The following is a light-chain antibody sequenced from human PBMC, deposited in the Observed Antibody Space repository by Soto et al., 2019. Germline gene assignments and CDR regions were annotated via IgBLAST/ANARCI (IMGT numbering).Light chain of an antibody. V-gene: IGLV1-40*01. Sequence: QPVLTQPPSVSGAPGQRVTISCTGSSSSVGAGYDVHWYQQLPGTAPKLLINGNTNRPSGVPDRFSGSRSGTSASLAITGLQAEDEADYYCQSFDISLSVVVFGGGTQLTVL. CDR1: SSSVGAGYD. CDR2: GNT. CDR3: QSFDISLSVVV. J-gene: IGLJ2*01.